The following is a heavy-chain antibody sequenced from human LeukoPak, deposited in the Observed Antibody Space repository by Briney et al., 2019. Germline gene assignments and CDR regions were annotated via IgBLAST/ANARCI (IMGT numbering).Heavy chain of an antibody. CDR2: IKQDGSEK. D-gene: IGHD6-19*01. CDR1: GFTFSSNW. CDR3: ARYSSGWYLDV. Sequence: TGGSLRLSCAASGFTFSSNWMSWVRQAPGTGLEWVANIKQDGSEKYYVDSVKGRFTISRDNAKNSLYLQMNSLRAEDTAVYYCARYSSGWYLDVWGKGTTVTVSS. J-gene: IGHJ6*03. V-gene: IGHV3-7*01.